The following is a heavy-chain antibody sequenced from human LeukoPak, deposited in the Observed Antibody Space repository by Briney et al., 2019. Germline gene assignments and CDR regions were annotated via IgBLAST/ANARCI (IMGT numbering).Heavy chain of an antibody. CDR2: INIISSEI. CDR3: ARDFSLDN. V-gene: IGHV3-21*05. Sequence: GGSLRLSCAASGFTFSSYSMNWVRQAPGKGLEWVSYINIISSEIYYGDSVKGRFTISRDNAKNSLYLQMNSLRAEDSAFYYCARDFSLDNWGQGTLVTVSS. J-gene: IGHJ4*02. CDR1: GFTFSSYS.